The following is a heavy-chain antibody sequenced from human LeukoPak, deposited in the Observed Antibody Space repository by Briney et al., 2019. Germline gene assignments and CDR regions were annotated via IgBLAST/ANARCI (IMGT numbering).Heavy chain of an antibody. V-gene: IGHV4-59*06. CDR1: GGSISSYY. J-gene: IGHJ3*02. Sequence: SETLSLTCTVSGGSISSYYWSWIRQHPGKGLEWIGYIYYSGSTYYNPSLKSRVTISVDTSKNQFSLKLSSVTAADTAVYYCARDLRRRLPGAFDIWGQGTMVTVSS. D-gene: IGHD4-17*01. CDR2: IYYSGST. CDR3: ARDLRRRLPGAFDI.